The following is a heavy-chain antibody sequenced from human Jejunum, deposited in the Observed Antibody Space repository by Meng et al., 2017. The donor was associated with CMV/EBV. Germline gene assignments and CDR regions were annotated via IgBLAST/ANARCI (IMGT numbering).Heavy chain of an antibody. CDR1: GISFGSYW. CDR3: AKYNYGIDY. J-gene: IGHJ4*02. V-gene: IGHV3-7*02. D-gene: IGHD5-18*01. Sequence: VEVGEAGGELLHPGGTLRLSFASFGISFGSYWMTWVRQAPGKGLEWVANIKTDGSDKNYVYSVKGRLTISRDNAQNSLYLQMNSLRAEDTAVYYCAKYNYGIDYWGQGTLVTVSS. CDR2: IKTDGSDK.